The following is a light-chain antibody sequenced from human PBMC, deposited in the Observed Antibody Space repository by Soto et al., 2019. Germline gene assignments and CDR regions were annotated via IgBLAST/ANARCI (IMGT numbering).Light chain of an antibody. Sequence: QSALTQPASVSGSPGQSITISCTGTRSDIGAYNFVSWYQQHPGKAPKLILYDVNIRPSGVSYRFSGSKSGNTASLTISGLHAEDEADYYCTSWTTSTTMIFGGGTKLTVL. CDR3: TSWTTSTTMI. J-gene: IGLJ2*01. CDR1: RSDIGAYNF. CDR2: DVN. V-gene: IGLV2-14*03.